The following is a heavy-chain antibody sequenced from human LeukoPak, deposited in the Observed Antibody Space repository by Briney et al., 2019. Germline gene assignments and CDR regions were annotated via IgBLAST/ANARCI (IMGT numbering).Heavy chain of an antibody. J-gene: IGHJ4*02. Sequence: PGGSLRLSCAASGFTFSSYAMSWVRQAPGKGLEWVSTISGSGGSTYYADSVKGRFTISRDNSKNTLYLQMNSLRAEDTAVYYCAKDHPYSSGHSRLFDYWGQGTLVTVSS. V-gene: IGHV3-23*01. CDR2: ISGSGGST. CDR3: AKDHPYSSGHSRLFDY. D-gene: IGHD6-19*01. CDR1: GFTFSSYA.